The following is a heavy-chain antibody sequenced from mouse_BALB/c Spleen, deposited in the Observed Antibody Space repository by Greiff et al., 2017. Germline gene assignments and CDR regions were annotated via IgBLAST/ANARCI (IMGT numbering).Heavy chain of an antibody. CDR1: GYTFTSYW. V-gene: IGHV1S81*02. D-gene: IGHD1-1*01. CDR3: ARRTTVVARYAMDY. J-gene: IGHJ4*01. Sequence: VQLQQSGAELVKPGASVKLSCKASGYTFTSYWMHWVKQRPGQGLEWIGEINPSNGRTNYNEKFKSKATLTVDKSSSTAYMQLSSLTSEDSAVYYCARRTTVVARYAMDYWGQGTSVTVSS. CDR2: INPSNGRT.